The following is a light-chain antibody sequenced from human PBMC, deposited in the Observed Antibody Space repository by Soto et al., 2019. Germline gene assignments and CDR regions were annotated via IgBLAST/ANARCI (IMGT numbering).Light chain of an antibody. J-gene: IGKJ4*01. CDR1: QSVSSY. CDR3: QQRSNWPPVT. V-gene: IGKV3-11*01. Sequence: EIVLTQSPATLSLSPGERATLSCRASQSVSSYLACYQQKPGQAPRLLLYDASNRATGIPARFSGSGSGTDFILTISSLEPEDFAVYYCQQRSNWPPVTFGGGTKVEIK. CDR2: DAS.